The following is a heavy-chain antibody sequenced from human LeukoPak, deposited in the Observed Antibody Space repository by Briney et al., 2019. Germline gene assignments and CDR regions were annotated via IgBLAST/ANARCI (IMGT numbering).Heavy chain of an antibody. J-gene: IGHJ3*01. V-gene: IGHV4-34*01. D-gene: IGHD4-17*01. Sequence: SDTLSLTCAVYGGPFGTYYWSRIRQPPGKGLEWIGDIYHTGSTTYSPSLKSRVTISVDTSKKQFSLSLSSVTAADTAFYFCARVGYPTQRRVLSAVTIPTAGAFDVWGQGTLVTVSS. CDR3: ARVGYPTQRRVLSAVTIPTAGAFDV. CDR1: GGPFGTYY. CDR2: IYHTGST.